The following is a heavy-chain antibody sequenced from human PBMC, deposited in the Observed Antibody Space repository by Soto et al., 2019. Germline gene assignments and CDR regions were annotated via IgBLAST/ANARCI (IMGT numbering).Heavy chain of an antibody. D-gene: IGHD4-17*01. Sequence: SVKVSCKATGGTFISYAIIWVRQAPGQGLEWMGGIIPIFGTANYAQKFQGRVTITADESTSTAYMELSSLRSEDTAVYYCAHNKVTRNYYYYGMDVWGQGTTVTVSS. J-gene: IGHJ6*02. V-gene: IGHV1-69*01. CDR2: IIPIFGTA. CDR3: AHNKVTRNYYYYGMDV. CDR1: GGTFISYA.